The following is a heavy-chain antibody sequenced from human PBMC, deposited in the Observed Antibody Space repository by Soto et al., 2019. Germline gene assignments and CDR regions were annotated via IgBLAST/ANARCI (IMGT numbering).Heavy chain of an antibody. CDR2: IYYSGST. CDR1: GGSISSYC. D-gene: IGHD6-13*01. CDR3: ARHSTDSSSWTFNWFDP. J-gene: IGHJ5*02. Sequence: PSETLSLTCTVSGGSISSYCWSWIRQPPGKGLEWIGYIYYSGSTNYNPSLKSRVTISVDTSKNQFSLKLSSVTAADTAVYYCARHSTDSSSWTFNWFDPWGQGTLVTVSS. V-gene: IGHV4-59*08.